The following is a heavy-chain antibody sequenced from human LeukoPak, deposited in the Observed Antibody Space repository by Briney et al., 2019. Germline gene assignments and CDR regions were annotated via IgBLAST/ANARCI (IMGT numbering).Heavy chain of an antibody. CDR1: GGSISSYY. CDR2: IYYSGST. J-gene: IGHJ3*02. V-gene: IGHV4-59*01. Sequence: SETLSLTCTVSGGSISSYYWSWIRQPPGKGLEWIGYIYYSGSTNYNPSLKSRVTISVDTSKNQFSLKLSSVTAADTAVYYCARTMVRGVIDAFDIWGQGTMVTVSS. D-gene: IGHD3-10*01. CDR3: ARTMVRGVIDAFDI.